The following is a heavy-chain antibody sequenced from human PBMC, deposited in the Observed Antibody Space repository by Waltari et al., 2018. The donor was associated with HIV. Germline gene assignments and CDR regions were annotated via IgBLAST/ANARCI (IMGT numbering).Heavy chain of an antibody. V-gene: IGHV3-66*02. CDR3: ARGSTGRLQARGGYFGLDV. Sequence: EVHVVDSGGDLVQPGQSLRLSCAASGFNLSHNYVTWVRQAPGKGLEWVSVIYSSGKRDYSDSAKGRFIMSRDSSKNTVYLQMNSLRIGDTAVYYCARGSTGRLQARGGYFGLDVWGQGTTVTVSS. J-gene: IGHJ6*02. D-gene: IGHD4-4*01. CDR2: IYSSGKR. CDR1: GFNLSHNY.